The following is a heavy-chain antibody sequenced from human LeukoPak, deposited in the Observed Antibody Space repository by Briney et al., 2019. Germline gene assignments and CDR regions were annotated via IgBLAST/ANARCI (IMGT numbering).Heavy chain of an antibody. Sequence: PSETLSLTCTVSGGSVSSGSYYWSWIRQPPGKGLEWIGYIYYSGSTNYNPSLKSRVTISVDTSKNQFSLKLSSVTAADTAVYYCARINRSYWFDPWGQGTLVTVSS. CDR2: IYYSGST. CDR1: GGSVSSGSYY. J-gene: IGHJ5*02. V-gene: IGHV4-61*01. CDR3: ARINRSYWFDP.